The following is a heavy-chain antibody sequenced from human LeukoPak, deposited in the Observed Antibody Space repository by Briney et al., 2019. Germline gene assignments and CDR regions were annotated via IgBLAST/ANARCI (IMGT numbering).Heavy chain of an antibody. CDR3: AKDSYGDHDGY. CDR2: IYSGGST. V-gene: IGHV3-53*01. D-gene: IGHD4-17*01. CDR1: GFTVSSNY. Sequence: GGSLRLSCAASGFTVSSNYMSWVRQAPGKGLEWVSVIYSGGSTYYADSVKGRFTISRDNSKNTLYLQMNSLRAEDTAVYYCAKDSYGDHDGYWGQGTLVTVSS. J-gene: IGHJ4*02.